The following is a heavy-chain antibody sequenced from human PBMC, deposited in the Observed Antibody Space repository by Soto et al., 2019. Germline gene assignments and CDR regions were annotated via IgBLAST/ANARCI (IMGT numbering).Heavy chain of an antibody. CDR2: INPNSGAT. CDR3: ARGGGTILAPLP. V-gene: IGHV1-2*02. J-gene: IGHJ5*02. CDR1: GYTLTGYF. Sequence: ASVKVSCKASGYTLTGYFIHWVRQAPGQGLEWMGWINPNSGATKYAQKFQGRVTMTRDASISTAYMELTLLRSDDTAIYYCARGGGTILAPLPWGEGTLVTSPQ. D-gene: IGHD3-3*01.